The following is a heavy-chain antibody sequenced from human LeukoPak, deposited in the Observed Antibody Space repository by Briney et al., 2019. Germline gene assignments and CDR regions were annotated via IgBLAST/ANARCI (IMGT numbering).Heavy chain of an antibody. Sequence: GGSLRLSCAVSGFTVSNNYMSWVRQALGKGLEWVSVISGGGNTYDADSVKGRFTISRDNSKNTLYLQMNSLRAEDTAIYYCAKDEDFDWLLDAFDIWGQGTMVSVSS. V-gene: IGHV3-53*01. J-gene: IGHJ3*02. CDR3: AKDEDFDWLLDAFDI. CDR1: GFTVSNNY. D-gene: IGHD3-9*01. CDR2: ISGGGNT.